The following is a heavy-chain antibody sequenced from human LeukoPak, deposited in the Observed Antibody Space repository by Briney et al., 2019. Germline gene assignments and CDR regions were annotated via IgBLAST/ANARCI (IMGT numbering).Heavy chain of an antibody. CDR3: ARHDSRSVTTTN. V-gene: IGHV4-59*08. D-gene: IGHD4-17*01. Sequence: SETLSLTCTVSGVSISSYYWSWMRQPPGKGLEWIGYIYYSGSTNYNPSLKSRVTISVDTSKNQFSLKLSSVTAADTAVYYCARHDSRSVTTTNWGQGTLVTVSS. CDR2: IYYSGST. CDR1: GVSISSYY. J-gene: IGHJ4*02.